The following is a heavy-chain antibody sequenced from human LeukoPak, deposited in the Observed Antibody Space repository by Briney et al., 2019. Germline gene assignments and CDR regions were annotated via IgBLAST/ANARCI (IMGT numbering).Heavy chain of an antibody. D-gene: IGHD2/OR15-2a*01. CDR1: GASITTGGYY. CDR3: ARGSGFNSWFDP. Sequence: SETLSLTCTVSGASITTGGYYCSWIRQCPGKGLEWIGYFYYSGSTYYNPSLKSRLTISVDASKNQFSLELTSVTAADTAVFYCARGSGFNSWFDPWGQGTLVTVSS. J-gene: IGHJ5*02. V-gene: IGHV4-31*03. CDR2: FYYSGST.